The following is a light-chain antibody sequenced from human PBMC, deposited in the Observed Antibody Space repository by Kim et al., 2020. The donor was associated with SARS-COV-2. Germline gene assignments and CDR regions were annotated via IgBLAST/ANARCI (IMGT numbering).Light chain of an antibody. CDR3: QQSYTPRT. J-gene: IGKJ4*01. V-gene: IGKV1-39*01. CDR1: QSISSY. CDR2: AAS. Sequence: DIQMTQSPSSLSASVGDRVTITCRASQSISSYLNWYQQKPGKAPKLLIYAASSLQSGVPSRFSGSGSGTDFTLTISSLQPEDFATYYCQQSYTPRTFGGGTKV.